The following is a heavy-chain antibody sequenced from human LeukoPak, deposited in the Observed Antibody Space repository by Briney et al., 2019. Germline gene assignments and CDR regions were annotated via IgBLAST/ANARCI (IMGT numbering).Heavy chain of an antibody. V-gene: IGHV4-59*01. CDR2: ISDSGST. Sequence: PSETLSLTCTVSGVSMNNYYWSWIRQAPGKGLEWIGYISDSGSTNYNPSLRSRVTISVDTSKNQFSLKLSSVTAADTALYYCARYDHGDCWFDPWGQGTLVTVSS. CDR3: ARYDHGDCWFDP. D-gene: IGHD4-17*01. J-gene: IGHJ5*02. CDR1: GVSMNNYY.